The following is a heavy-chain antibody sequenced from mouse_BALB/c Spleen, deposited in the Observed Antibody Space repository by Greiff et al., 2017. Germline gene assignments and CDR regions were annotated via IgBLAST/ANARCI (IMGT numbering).Heavy chain of an antibody. J-gene: IGHJ4*01. CDR2: ISDGGSYT. D-gene: IGHD2-2*01. V-gene: IGHV5-4*02. CDR1: GFTFSDYY. Sequence: EVKLMESGGGLVKPGGSLKLSCAASGFTFSDYYMYWVRQTPEKRLEWVATISDGGSYTYYPDSVKGRFTISRDNAKNNLYLQMSSLKSEDTAMYYCARVFGYEDAMDYWGQGTSVTVSS. CDR3: ARVFGYEDAMDY.